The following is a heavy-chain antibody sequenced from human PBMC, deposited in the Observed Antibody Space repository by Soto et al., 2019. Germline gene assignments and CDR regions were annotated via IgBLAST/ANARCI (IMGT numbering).Heavy chain of an antibody. Sequence: PGGSLRLSCAASGFTFSSYAMSWVRQAPGKGLEWVSAISGSGGSTYYADSVKGRFTISRDNSKNTLYLQMNSLRAEDTAVYYCAKRLSNVAAARPLHLDYWGQGTLVTVSS. J-gene: IGHJ4*02. CDR3: AKRLSNVAAARPLHLDY. V-gene: IGHV3-23*01. D-gene: IGHD6-13*01. CDR1: GFTFSSYA. CDR2: ISGSGGST.